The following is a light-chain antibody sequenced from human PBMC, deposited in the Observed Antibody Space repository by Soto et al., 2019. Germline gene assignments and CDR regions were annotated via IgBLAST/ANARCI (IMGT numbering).Light chain of an antibody. Sequence: DIQMTQSPSTLSASVGDRVTITCRASQSISNWLAWYQQKPGNAPKLLISDASNLVSGVPSRFSGSGSGTEFTLTISSLQPDDFATYYCHQYNTYSPWTFGQGTKVDIK. CDR2: DAS. CDR3: HQYNTYSPWT. J-gene: IGKJ1*01. CDR1: QSISNW. V-gene: IGKV1-5*01.